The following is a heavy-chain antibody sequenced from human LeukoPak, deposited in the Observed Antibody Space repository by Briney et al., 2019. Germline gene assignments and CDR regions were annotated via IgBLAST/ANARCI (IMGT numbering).Heavy chain of an antibody. CDR1: GGSFSGYY. CDR3: ARYPTDMVSFDY. J-gene: IGHJ4*02. Sequence: SETLSLTCAVYGGSFSGYYWGWIRQPPGKGLEWIGSIYYSGNTYYNPSLKSRVTISVDTSKNQFSLRLSYVTAADTAVYYCARYPTDMVSFDYWGQGTLVTVSS. V-gene: IGHV4-39*01. D-gene: IGHD5/OR15-5a*01. CDR2: IYYSGNT.